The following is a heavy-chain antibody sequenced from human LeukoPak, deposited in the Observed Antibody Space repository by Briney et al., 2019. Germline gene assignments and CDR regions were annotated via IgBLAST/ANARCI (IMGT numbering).Heavy chain of an antibody. CDR2: ISWNSGSI. CDR1: GFTFDDYA. J-gene: IGHJ4*02. Sequence: GGSLRLSCAASGFTFDDYAMHWVRQAPGKGLEWVSGISWNSGSIGYADSVKGRFTISRDNAKNSLYLQMNSLRAEDTAVYYCAKKLLTVTTWGFDYWGQGTLVTVSS. V-gene: IGHV3-9*01. CDR3: AKKLLTVTTWGFDY. D-gene: IGHD4-11*01.